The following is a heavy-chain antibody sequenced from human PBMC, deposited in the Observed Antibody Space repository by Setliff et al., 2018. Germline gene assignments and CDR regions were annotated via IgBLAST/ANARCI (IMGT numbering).Heavy chain of an antibody. Sequence: SETLSLTCTVSGGSISTFYWSWIRQSPEKGLEWIAYIHYSGSTNQNPSLKSRVTISLDTPKSQFSLKLSYMTAADTAVYYCAKLHSTSSGWTTDYSYYMDVWGKGTTVTVSS. V-gene: IGHV4-59*01. CDR2: IHYSGST. J-gene: IGHJ6*03. CDR3: AKLHSTSSGWTTDYSYYMDV. CDR1: GGSISTFY. D-gene: IGHD6-19*01.